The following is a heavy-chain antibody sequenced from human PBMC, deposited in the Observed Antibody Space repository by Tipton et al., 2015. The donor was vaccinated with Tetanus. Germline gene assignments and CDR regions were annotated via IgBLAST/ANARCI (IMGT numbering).Heavy chain of an antibody. V-gene: IGHV4-34*01. Sequence: TLSLTCAVYGGSFSNYYWSWIRQPPGKGLEWIGEVHPSGSTSYNPSLESRVTISIDTSKNQFSLQLAFVTAADTAIYYCARERIEAFHYHGLDVWGPGTTVTVSS. CDR3: ARERIEAFHYHGLDV. CDR1: GGSFSNYY. CDR2: VHPSGST. D-gene: IGHD2-21*01. J-gene: IGHJ6*02.